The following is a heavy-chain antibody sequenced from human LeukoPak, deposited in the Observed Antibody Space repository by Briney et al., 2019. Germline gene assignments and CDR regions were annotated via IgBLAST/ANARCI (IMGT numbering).Heavy chain of an antibody. V-gene: IGHV2-70*11. J-gene: IGHJ4*02. CDR3: ARTTVPLRDYYDSSGCLDY. D-gene: IGHD3-22*01. CDR1: GFSLSTSGMC. Sequence: SGPALVKPTQTLTLTCTFSGFSLSTSGMCVSWIRQPPGKALEWLARIDWGDDKYYSTSLQTRLTISKDTSKNQVVLTMTNMDPVDTATYYCARTTVPLRDYYDSSGCLDYWGQGTLVTVSS. CDR2: IDWGDDK.